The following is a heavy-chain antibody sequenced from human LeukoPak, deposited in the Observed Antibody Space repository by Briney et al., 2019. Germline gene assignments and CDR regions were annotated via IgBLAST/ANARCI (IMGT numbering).Heavy chain of an antibody. D-gene: IGHD2-2*01. CDR1: GGSISSYY. V-gene: IGHV4-4*07. J-gene: IGHJ2*01. CDR2: IYTSGTT. CDR3: ARGRYCTTTSCTYWYFDL. Sequence: PSETLSLTCTVSGGSISSYYWSWIPQPAGKGLEWIGRIYTSGTTNYNPSLQSRVTMSVDSSKNQFSLKLNSVTAADTAVYYCARGRYCTTTSCTYWYFDLWGRGTLVTVSS.